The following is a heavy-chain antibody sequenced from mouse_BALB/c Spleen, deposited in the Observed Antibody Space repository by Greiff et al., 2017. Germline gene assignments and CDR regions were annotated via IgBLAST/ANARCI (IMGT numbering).Heavy chain of an antibody. CDR1: GFTFTDYY. J-gene: IGHJ4*01. Sequence: EVKVVESGGGLVQPGGSLRLSCATSGFTFTDYYMSWVRQPPGKALEWLGFIRNKANGYTTEYSASVKGRFTISRDNSQSILYLQMNTLRAEDSATYYCARDPYDYDYAMDYWGQGTSVTVSS. D-gene: IGHD2-4*01. CDR3: ARDPYDYDYAMDY. CDR2: IRNKANGYTT. V-gene: IGHV7-3*02.